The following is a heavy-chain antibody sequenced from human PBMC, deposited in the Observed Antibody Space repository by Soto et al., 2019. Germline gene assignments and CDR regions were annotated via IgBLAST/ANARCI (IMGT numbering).Heavy chain of an antibody. CDR3: ARAKSGYVAEFYYYGMDV. D-gene: IGHD5-12*01. CDR2: IIPIFGTA. V-gene: IGHV1-69*13. CDR1: GGTFSSYA. Sequence: SVKVSCKASGGTFSSYAINWVRQAPGQGLEWMGGIIPIFGTANYAQKFQGRVTITADESTSTAYMELSSLRSEDTAVYYCARAKSGYVAEFYYYGMDVWGQGTTVTVSS. J-gene: IGHJ6*02.